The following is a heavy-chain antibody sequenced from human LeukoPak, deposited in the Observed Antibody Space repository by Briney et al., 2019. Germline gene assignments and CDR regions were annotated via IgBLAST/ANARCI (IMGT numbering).Heavy chain of an antibody. J-gene: IGHJ3*02. CDR1: GGSISSYY. CDR2: IYYSGST. D-gene: IGHD1-26*01. Sequence: PSETLSLTCTVSGGSISSYYWSWIRQPPGKGLEWIGYIYYSGSTKYNPSLKSRVAISVDTSKNQFSLKLSSVTAADTAVYYCARDSSLLPGDEVEAFDIWGQGTMVTVSS. V-gene: IGHV4-59*01. CDR3: ARDSSLLPGDEVEAFDI.